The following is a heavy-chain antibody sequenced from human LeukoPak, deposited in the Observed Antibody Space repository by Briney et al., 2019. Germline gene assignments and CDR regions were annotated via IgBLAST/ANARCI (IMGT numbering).Heavy chain of an antibody. CDR2: IYYSGST. CDR3: ARTPLVGATTFDY. Sequence: SETLSLTCTVSGGSISSYYWSSIRQPPRKGLEWIGYIYYSGSTNYNPSLKSRVTISVDTSKNQFSLKLSSVTAADTDVYYCARTPLVGATTFDYWGQGTLVTVSS. D-gene: IGHD1-26*01. CDR1: GGSISSYY. V-gene: IGHV4-59*01. J-gene: IGHJ4*02.